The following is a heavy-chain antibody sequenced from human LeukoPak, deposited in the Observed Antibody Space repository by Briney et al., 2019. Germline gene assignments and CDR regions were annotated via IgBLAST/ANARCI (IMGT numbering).Heavy chain of an antibody. J-gene: IGHJ6*03. Sequence: SETLSLTCIVSGGSIGTYYWSWVRQSPGTGLEWIGYIYVTGTRYNPYLQSRVTISVDRSRNKFFVKMTSVTAADTAVYYCARHIGGGIEDMDVWGRGTKVTVSS. CDR3: ARHIGGGIEDMDV. D-gene: IGHD3-16*02. CDR1: GGSIGTYY. CDR2: IYVTGT. V-gene: IGHV4-59*08.